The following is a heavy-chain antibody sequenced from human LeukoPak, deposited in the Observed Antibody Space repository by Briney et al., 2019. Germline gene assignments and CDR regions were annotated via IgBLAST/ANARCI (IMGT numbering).Heavy chain of an antibody. Sequence: GGSLRLSCAASGFTFSSYAMSWVRQAPGKGLEWVSAISGSGGSTYYADSVKGRFTISRDNSKNTLYLQMNSLRAEDTAVYYCAKDSDYYDILTGYYSDAFDIWGQGTMVTVSS. CDR3: AKDSDYYDILTGYYSDAFDI. V-gene: IGHV3-23*01. CDR2: ISGSGGST. J-gene: IGHJ3*02. D-gene: IGHD3-9*01. CDR1: GFTFSSYA.